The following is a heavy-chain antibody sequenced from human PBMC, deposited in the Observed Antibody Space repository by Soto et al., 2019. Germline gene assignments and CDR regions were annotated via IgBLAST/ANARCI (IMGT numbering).Heavy chain of an antibody. CDR2: IYYSGST. D-gene: IGHD3-22*01. J-gene: IGHJ4*02. CDR1: GGSISSGGYY. CDR3: ARVPYYDSSVDY. V-gene: IGHV4-31*03. Sequence: SENLSLTCTVSGGSISSGGYYWSWIRQHPGKGLEWIGYIYYSGSTYYNPSLKSRVTISVDTPKNQFSLKLSSVTAADTAVYYCARVPYYDSSVDYWGQGTLVTVSS.